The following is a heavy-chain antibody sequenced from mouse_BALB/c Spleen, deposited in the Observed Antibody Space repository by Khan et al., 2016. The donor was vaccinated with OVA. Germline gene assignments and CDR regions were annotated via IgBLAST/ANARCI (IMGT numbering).Heavy chain of an antibody. V-gene: IGHV3-2*02. CDR1: GYSITSGYA. D-gene: IGHD1-1*01. J-gene: IGHJ2*01. CDR3: ARGNYYWYYFDY. Sequence: EVQLQESGPGLVKPSQSLSLTCTVTGYSITSGYAWNWIRQFPGNKLEWMGYISYSGVTRYTPSLKSRISLTRDTSKNQFFLQLNAVTTEDTATYYFARGNYYWYYFDYWGQGTTLTVSS. CDR2: ISYSGVT.